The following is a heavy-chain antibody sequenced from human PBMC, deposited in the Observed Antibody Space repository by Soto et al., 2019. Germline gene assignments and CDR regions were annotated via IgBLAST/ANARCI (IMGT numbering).Heavy chain of an antibody. CDR2: INPRSGKT. CDR3: ARGVGYSDSSGYPFDY. Sequence: VQLVQSGAEVNRPGASVKISCKASGDTLRTYYMHWARQAPGQGLEWLGIINPRSGKTNYPQKFQGRGTMTRDTSTTTVYMELSTLRSEDTAMYYCARGVGYSDSSGYPFDYWGQGTLVTVSS. D-gene: IGHD3-22*01. CDR1: GDTLRTYY. V-gene: IGHV1-46*03. J-gene: IGHJ4*02.